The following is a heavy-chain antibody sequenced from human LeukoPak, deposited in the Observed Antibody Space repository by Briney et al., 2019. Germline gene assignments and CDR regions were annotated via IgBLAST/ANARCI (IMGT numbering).Heavy chain of an antibody. CDR3: ARVSRMPNYYYYGMDV. CDR1: GYTFTSYA. CDR2: INAGNGNT. V-gene: IGHV1-3*01. Sequence: ASVKVSCKASGYTFTSYAMHWVRQAPGQRLEWMGWINAGNGNTKYSQKFQGRVTITRDTSASTAYMELSCLRSEDTAVYYCARVSRMPNYYYYGMDVWGQGTTVTVSS. D-gene: IGHD2-2*01. J-gene: IGHJ6*02.